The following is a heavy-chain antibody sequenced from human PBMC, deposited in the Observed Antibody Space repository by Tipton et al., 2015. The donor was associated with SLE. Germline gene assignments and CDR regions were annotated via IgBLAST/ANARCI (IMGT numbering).Heavy chain of an antibody. Sequence: TLSLTCTVSGASIKSGSHFWTWIRQPAGKGLEWIGRMFSSGDTNYNPSLKSRLTMSVDTSKNLLSLKLSSVTAADTAVYFCARFHLKSYYEFDSWGQGTLVTVSP. CDR3: ARFHLKSYYEFDS. V-gene: IGHV4-61*02. J-gene: IGHJ5*01. D-gene: IGHD1-26*01. CDR1: GASIKSGSHF. CDR2: MFSSGDT.